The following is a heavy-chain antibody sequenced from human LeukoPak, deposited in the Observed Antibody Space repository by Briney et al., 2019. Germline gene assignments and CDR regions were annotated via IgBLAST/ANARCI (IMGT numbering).Heavy chain of an antibody. CDR3: ATVTLFTSSSGPKDAFDI. CDR1: GYTFTGYY. CDR2: FDPEDGET. V-gene: IGHV1-24*01. D-gene: IGHD3-22*01. Sequence: ASVKVSCKASGYTFTGYYMHWVRPAPGQGLEWMGGFDPEDGETIYAQKFQGRVTMTEDTSTDTAYMELSSLRSEDTAVYYCATVTLFTSSSGPKDAFDIWGQGTMVTVSS. J-gene: IGHJ3*02.